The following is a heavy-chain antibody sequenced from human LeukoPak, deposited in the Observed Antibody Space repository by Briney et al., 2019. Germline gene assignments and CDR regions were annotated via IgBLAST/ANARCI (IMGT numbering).Heavy chain of an antibody. CDR2: IKSKTDGGTT. J-gene: IGHJ4*02. Sequence: NPGGSLRLSCAASGFTFSNAWMNWVRQAPGKGLEWVGRIKSKTDGGTTDYAAPVKGRFTISRDDSENTLYLQMNSLKTEDTAVYYCSTTYYYDSIEGYWGQGTLVTVSS. V-gene: IGHV3-15*07. CDR1: GFTFSNAW. D-gene: IGHD3-22*01. CDR3: STTYYYDSIEGY.